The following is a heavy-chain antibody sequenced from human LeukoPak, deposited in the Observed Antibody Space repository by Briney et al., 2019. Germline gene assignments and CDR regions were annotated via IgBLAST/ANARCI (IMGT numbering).Heavy chain of an antibody. J-gene: IGHJ5*02. CDR3: AGELLWFGELKVWFDP. D-gene: IGHD3-10*01. V-gene: IGHV4-39*07. CDR2: IYYSGST. Sequence: PSETLSLTCTVSGGSISSSSYYWGWIRQPPGKGLEWIGSIYYSGSTYYNPSLKSRVTISVDTSKNQFSLKLSSVTAADTAVYYCAGELLWFGELKVWFDPWGQGTLVTVSS. CDR1: GGSISSSSYY.